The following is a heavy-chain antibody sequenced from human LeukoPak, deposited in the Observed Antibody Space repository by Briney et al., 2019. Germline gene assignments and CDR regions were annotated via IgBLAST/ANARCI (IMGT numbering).Heavy chain of an antibody. D-gene: IGHD6-13*01. CDR3: ARDQKGKVAAVDY. CDR2: INSDGSST. V-gene: IGHV3-74*01. Sequence: PGGSLRLSCAASGLTFSNYWMHWVRQAPGKGLVCVSRINSDGSSTSYADSVKGRFTISRDNAKHTLYLQMNSLRAEDTALYYCARDQKGKVAAVDYWGQGTLVTVSS. CDR1: GLTFSNYW. J-gene: IGHJ4*02.